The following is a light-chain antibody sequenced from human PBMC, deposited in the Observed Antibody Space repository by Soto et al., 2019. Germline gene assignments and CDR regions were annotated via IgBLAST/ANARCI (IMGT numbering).Light chain of an antibody. V-gene: IGLV2-14*01. CDR3: SSYTGSSTPCV. J-gene: IGLJ1*01. CDR1: SSDVGGYNY. CDR2: DVS. Sequence: QSAPTQPASVSGSPGQSITISCTGTSSDVGGYNYVSWYQHHPGKAPKLMIYDVSNRPSGVSNRFSGSKSGNTASLTISGLQAEDEADYYCSSYTGSSTPCVFGTGTKLTVL.